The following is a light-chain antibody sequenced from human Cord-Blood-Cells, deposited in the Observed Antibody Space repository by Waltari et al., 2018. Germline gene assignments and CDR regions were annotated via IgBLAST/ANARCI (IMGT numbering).Light chain of an antibody. CDR1: SSDVGGHHY. Sequence: QPALTQPPSASGSPGQSVTISCTGTSSDVGGHHYFSWYQQHPGKAPKLMIYEVSKRPSGVPDGFSGSKSGNTASLTVSGLQAEDEADYYCSSYAGSNNWVFGGGTMLTVL. CDR2: EVS. V-gene: IGLV2-8*01. CDR3: SSYAGSNNWV. J-gene: IGLJ3*02.